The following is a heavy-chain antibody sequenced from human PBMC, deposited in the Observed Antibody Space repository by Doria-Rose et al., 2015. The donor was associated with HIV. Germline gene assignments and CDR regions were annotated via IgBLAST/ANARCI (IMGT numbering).Heavy chain of an antibody. CDR2: IYYSGNT. J-gene: IGHJ3*02. Sequence: WSWMRQPPGKGLEWIGYIYYSGNTNYNPSLKSRVTISVDRSKNQFSLNLNSMTAADTAVYYCARVVRYQLVPGAFDIWGQGTKVTVSS. D-gene: IGHD6-13*01. V-gene: IGHV4-59*01. CDR3: ARVVRYQLVPGAFDI.